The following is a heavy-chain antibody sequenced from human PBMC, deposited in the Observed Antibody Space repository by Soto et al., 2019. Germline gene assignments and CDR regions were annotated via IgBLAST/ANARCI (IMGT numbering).Heavy chain of an antibody. Sequence: GGSLRLSCAASGFTFSSYGIHWVRQAPGKGLEWVAVISYDGSNKHYADSVKGRFSISRDNSKNTLSLQMNSLRAEDTAVYYCAKNKGSSGWYNDAFDIWGQGEMVTVSS. CDR2: ISYDGSNK. CDR3: AKNKGSSGWYNDAFDI. CDR1: GFTFSSYG. D-gene: IGHD6-19*01. J-gene: IGHJ3*02. V-gene: IGHV3-30*18.